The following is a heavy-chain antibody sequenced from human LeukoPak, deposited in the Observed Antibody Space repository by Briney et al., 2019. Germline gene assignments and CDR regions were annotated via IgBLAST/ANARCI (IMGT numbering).Heavy chain of an antibody. V-gene: IGHV3-48*03. Sequence: PGGSLRPSCAASGFTFSSYEMNWVRQAPGKGLEWVSYISSSGSTIFYADSVKGRFTISRDNAKNSLYLQMYSLSAEDTAVYYCASLLRKAVAGLFDYWGQGTLVTVSS. J-gene: IGHJ4*02. CDR2: ISSSGSTI. CDR3: ASLLRKAVAGLFDY. CDR1: GFTFSSYE. D-gene: IGHD6-19*01.